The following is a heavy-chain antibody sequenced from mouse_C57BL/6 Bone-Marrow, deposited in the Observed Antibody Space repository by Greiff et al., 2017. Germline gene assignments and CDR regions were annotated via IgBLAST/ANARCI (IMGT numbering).Heavy chain of an antibody. CDR2: IDPSDSYT. CDR3: ARMGWSLDY. J-gene: IGHJ2*01. Sequence: VPLQQPGAELVKPGASVKLSCKASGYTFTSYWMQWVKQRPGQGLEWIGEIDPSDSYTNYNQKFKGKATLTVDTSSSTAYMQLRSRTSENSTVDYCARMGWSLDYWGQGTTLTGSS. D-gene: IGHD2-3*01. V-gene: IGHV1-50*01. CDR1: GYTFTSYW.